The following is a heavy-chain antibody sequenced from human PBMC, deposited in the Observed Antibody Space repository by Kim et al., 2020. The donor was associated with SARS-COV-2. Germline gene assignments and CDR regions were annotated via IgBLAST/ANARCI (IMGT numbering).Heavy chain of an antibody. CDR2: IYYSGST. Sequence: SETLSLTCTVSGGSISSSSYYWGWIRQPPGKGLEWIGSIYYSGSTYYNPSLKSRVTISVDTSKNQFSLKLSSVTAADTAVYYCARHFIGGLNFKALEWLPTDFDYWGQGTLVTVSS. CDR1: GGSISSSSYY. J-gene: IGHJ4*02. V-gene: IGHV4-39*01. CDR3: ARHFIGGLNFKALEWLPTDFDY. D-gene: IGHD3-3*01.